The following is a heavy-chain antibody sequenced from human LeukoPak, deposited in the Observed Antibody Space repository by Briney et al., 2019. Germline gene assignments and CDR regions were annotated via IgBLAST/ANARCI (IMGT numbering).Heavy chain of an antibody. CDR2: IYYSGST. J-gene: IGHJ4*02. V-gene: IGHV4-59*01. D-gene: IGHD3-9*01. CDR3: KQVGEYDILTGYGGYFDY. CDR1: GGSISSYY. Sequence: SETLSLTCTVSGGSISSYYWSWIRQPPGKGLEWIGYIYYSGSTKYNPSLKSRVIISVGTSKNQFSLKLSSGTAADTAVFFFKQVGEYDILTGYGGYFDYWGQGTLVTVSS.